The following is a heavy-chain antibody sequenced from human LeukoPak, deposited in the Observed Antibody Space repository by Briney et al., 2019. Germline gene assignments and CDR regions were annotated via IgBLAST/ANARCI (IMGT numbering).Heavy chain of an antibody. Sequence: GGSLRLSCAASGFTFSSYSMNWVRQAPGMGLEWVSSISRSSNYIYYAESVQGRFTISRDDAKNSLYLQMNSLRAEDTAVYYCARDRLRQNNWFDPWGQGTLVTVSS. J-gene: IGHJ5*02. CDR3: ARDRLRQNNWFDP. CDR2: ISRSSNYI. D-gene: IGHD3-16*01. V-gene: IGHV3-21*01. CDR1: GFTFSSYS.